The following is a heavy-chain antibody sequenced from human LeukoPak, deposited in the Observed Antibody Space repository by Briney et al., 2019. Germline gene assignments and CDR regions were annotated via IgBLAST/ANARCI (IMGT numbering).Heavy chain of an antibody. Sequence: SETLSLTCTVSGGSISSSSYYWGWIRQPPGKGLEWIGSIYYSGSTYYNPSLKSRVTISVDTSKNQFSLKLSSVTAADTAVYYCARLPDIVVVVAATAFDYWGQGTLVTVSS. CDR2: IYYSGST. CDR3: ARLPDIVVVVAATAFDY. CDR1: GGSISSSSYY. V-gene: IGHV4-39*01. D-gene: IGHD2-15*01. J-gene: IGHJ4*02.